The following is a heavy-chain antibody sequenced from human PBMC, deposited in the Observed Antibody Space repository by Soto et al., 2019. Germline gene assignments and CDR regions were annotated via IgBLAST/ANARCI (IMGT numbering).Heavy chain of an antibody. CDR3: ARSGGGPENSITKQYYYCGMDV. CDR2: IIPIFGTA. CDR1: GGTFSSYA. J-gene: IGHJ6*02. Sequence: QVQLVQSGAEVKKPGSSVKVSCKASGGTFSSYAISWVRQAPGQGLEWMGGIIPIFGTANYAQKFQGRVTINAESTKSTAYMEVSSLRSEDTAVYFCARSGGGPENSITKQYYYCGMDVWGRGATVTVSS. V-gene: IGHV1-69*01. D-gene: IGHD1-26*01.